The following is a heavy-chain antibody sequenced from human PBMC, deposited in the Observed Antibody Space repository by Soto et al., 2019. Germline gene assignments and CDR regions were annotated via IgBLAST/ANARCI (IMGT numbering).Heavy chain of an antibody. J-gene: IGHJ4*02. CDR1: GYTFTSYG. CDR3: ASDVLETHADFWSGHGLAFDY. CDR2: ISAYNGNT. Sequence: QVQLVQSGAEVKKPGASVKVSCKASGYTFTSYGISWVRQAPGQGLEGMGWISAYNGNTNYEQKLQGRVTITTDTSRGTGYMELRSLSSDDTAVYYCASDVLETHADFWSGHGLAFDYSGQGTLVTVSS. D-gene: IGHD3-3*01. V-gene: IGHV1-18*01.